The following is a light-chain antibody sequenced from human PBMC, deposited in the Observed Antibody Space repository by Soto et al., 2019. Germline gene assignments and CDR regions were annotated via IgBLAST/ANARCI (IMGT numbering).Light chain of an antibody. CDR2: LAS. CDR3: QQLHSDSPWM. Sequence: IHLTQSPSSLSASVGDRFTITCRASQDIRTYLAWYQQSPGRAPKLLIYLASNLHTGVPSRFSGRGSGTEFTLTISGLQPEDFATYYCQQLHSDSPWMFGQGTRVEIK. CDR1: QDIRTY. J-gene: IGKJ1*01. V-gene: IGKV1-9*01.